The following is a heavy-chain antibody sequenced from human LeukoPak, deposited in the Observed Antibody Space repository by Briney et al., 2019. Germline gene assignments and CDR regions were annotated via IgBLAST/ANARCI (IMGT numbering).Heavy chain of an antibody. CDR1: GFTFSSYW. J-gene: IGHJ4*02. CDR3: ARKDMLDY. CDR2: IKSDGRST. V-gene: IGHV3-74*01. Sequence: PGGSLRLSCAASGFTFSSYWMHWVRQAPGKGLVWVSRIKSDGRSTSYAESAKGRFTISRDNAKNALYLQMNSLRAEDTAVYYCARKDMLDYWGQGTLVTVSS.